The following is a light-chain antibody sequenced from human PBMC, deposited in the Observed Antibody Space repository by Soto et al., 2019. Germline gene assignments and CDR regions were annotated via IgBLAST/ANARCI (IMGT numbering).Light chain of an antibody. CDR1: SSDVGGYNY. CDR2: EVS. J-gene: IGLJ2*01. CDR3: SSFAGSNNVV. V-gene: IGLV2-8*01. Sequence: QSALTQPPSASGSPGQSVTISCTGTSSDVGGYNYVSWYQQHTGKAPKLMIYEVSKRPSGVPDRFSGSKSGNTASLTVSGLQVEDEADYYCSSFAGSNNVVFGGGTKLTVL.